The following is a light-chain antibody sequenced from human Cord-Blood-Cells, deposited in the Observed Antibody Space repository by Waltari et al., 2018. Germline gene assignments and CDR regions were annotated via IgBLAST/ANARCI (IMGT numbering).Light chain of an antibody. V-gene: IGKV1-5*03. CDR1: QSISSW. J-gene: IGKJ4*01. CDR3: QQYNSYSLT. CDR2: KAS. Sequence: DIQMTQFPSTLSASVGDRVTITCRASQSISSWLAWYQHKPGKAPKLLIYKASSLESGVPSRFSGSGSGTEFTLTISSLQPDDFATYYCQQYNSYSLTFGGGTKVEIK.